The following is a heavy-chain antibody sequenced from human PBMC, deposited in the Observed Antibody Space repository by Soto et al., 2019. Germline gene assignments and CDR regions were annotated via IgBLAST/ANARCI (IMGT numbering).Heavy chain of an antibody. CDR2: VSSDGSNK. CDR1: GFTFNTYA. CDR3: SSGASNVLRCVDY. J-gene: IGHJ4*02. Sequence: QVHLEESGGGVVHPGRSLRLSCAASGFTFNTYAVHWVSQAPGKGLEWVAVVSSDGSNKYYSGSVKGRFSISRDNSNNTLSLPMNSLSTEDTDVYSCSSGASNVLRCVDYWGRGTLVTVSS. D-gene: IGHD1-26*01. V-gene: IGHV3-30*04.